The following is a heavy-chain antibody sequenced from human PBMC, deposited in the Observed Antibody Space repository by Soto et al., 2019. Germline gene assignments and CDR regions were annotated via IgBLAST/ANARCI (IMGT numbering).Heavy chain of an antibody. D-gene: IGHD3-3*01. Sequence: SETLSLTCTVSGGSISSGGYYWSWIRQHPGKGLEWIGYIYYSGSTYYNPSLKSRVTISVDTSKNQFSLKLSSVTAADTAVYYCARDSGPIWSGYYTNLYFDYWGQGTLVTVSS. V-gene: IGHV4-31*03. CDR1: GGSISSGGYY. CDR3: ARDSGPIWSGYYTNLYFDY. J-gene: IGHJ4*02. CDR2: IYYSGST.